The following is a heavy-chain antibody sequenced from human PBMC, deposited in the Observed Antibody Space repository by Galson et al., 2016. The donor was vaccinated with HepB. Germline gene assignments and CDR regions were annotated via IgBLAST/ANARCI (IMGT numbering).Heavy chain of an antibody. D-gene: IGHD2-15*01. Sequence: SLRLSCAASGFTFSDHYMSWVRQAPGKGLEWVSYISTTSSDTKYADSVEGRFTISRDNAKNSLYLQMNSLRAEDTAVYYCVKDTGAVMVADSTDAFDIWGQGTMVTVSS. CDR2: ISTTSSDT. CDR1: GFTFSDHY. CDR3: VKDTGAVMVADSTDAFDI. J-gene: IGHJ3*02. V-gene: IGHV3-11*06.